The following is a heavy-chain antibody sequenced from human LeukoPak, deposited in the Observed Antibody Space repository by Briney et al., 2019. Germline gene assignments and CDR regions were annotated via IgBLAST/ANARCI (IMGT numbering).Heavy chain of an antibody. CDR2: INHSGST. J-gene: IGHJ4*02. D-gene: IGHD5-12*01. V-gene: IGHV4-34*01. Sequence: PSETLSLTCAVYGGSFSGYYWSWIRQPPGKGLEWIGEINHSGSTNYNPSLKSRVTISVDTSKNQFSLKVTSVTAADTALYYCARVAHPSRNGYYLGYWGQGTLVTISS. CDR3: ARVAHPSRNGYYLGY. CDR1: GGSFSGYY.